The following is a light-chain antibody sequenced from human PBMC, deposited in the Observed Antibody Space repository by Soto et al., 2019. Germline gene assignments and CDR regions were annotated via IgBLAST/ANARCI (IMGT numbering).Light chain of an antibody. CDR3: SSYTNTNPVV. Sequence: QSALTQVASVSGSPGQSITISCTGTSSDVGGYDYVSWYQQHPGKAPKLMIYNVNYRPSGVSDRFSGSKSGDTASLTISGPQAEDEANYCCSSYTNTNPVVFGGGTKLTVL. V-gene: IGLV2-14*03. J-gene: IGLJ2*01. CDR1: SSDVGGYDY. CDR2: NVN.